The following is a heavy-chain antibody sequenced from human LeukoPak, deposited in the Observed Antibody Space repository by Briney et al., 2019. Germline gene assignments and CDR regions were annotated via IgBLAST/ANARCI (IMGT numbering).Heavy chain of an antibody. CDR2: ISGSGGST. V-gene: IGHV3-23*01. D-gene: IGHD6-19*01. Sequence: GSLRLSCAASGFTFSSYAMSWVRQAPGKGLEWVSAISGSGGSTYYADSVKGRFTISRDNSKNTLYLQMNSLRAEDTAVYYCAKAGAGRIAVAYYFDYWGQGTLVTVSS. CDR3: AKAGAGRIAVAYYFDY. J-gene: IGHJ4*02. CDR1: GFTFSSYA.